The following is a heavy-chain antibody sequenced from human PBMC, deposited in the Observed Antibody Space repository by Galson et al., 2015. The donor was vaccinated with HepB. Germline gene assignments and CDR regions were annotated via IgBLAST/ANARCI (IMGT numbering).Heavy chain of an antibody. CDR3: AHTAGWLPDY. CDR1: GFSLNTSGMC. J-gene: IGHJ4*02. V-gene: IGHV2-5*08. Sequence: PALVKPTQTLTLTCTFSGFSLNTSGMCVSWIRQPPGKALEWLALIYWDDVRHYNPSLNNRLAITKDSSKNQVVLTLSDIDPVDTATYYCAHTAGWLPDYWGQGTLVTVST. D-gene: IGHD5-24*01. CDR2: IYWDDVR.